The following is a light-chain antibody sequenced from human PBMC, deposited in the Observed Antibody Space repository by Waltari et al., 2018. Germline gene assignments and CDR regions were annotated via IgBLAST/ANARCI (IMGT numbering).Light chain of an antibody. CDR3: CSYAGSSTYVL. CDR1: NSDVGTYNL. Sequence: QSALTQPASVSGSLGQPITISCTGANSDVGTYNLVSWYHQHPGKAPNLMIYEGSKRPSGVSNRFSGSQYGNTASLTISGLQAEDDGDYYCCSYAGSSTYVLFGGGTKLTVL. J-gene: IGLJ2*01. CDR2: EGS. V-gene: IGLV2-23*01.